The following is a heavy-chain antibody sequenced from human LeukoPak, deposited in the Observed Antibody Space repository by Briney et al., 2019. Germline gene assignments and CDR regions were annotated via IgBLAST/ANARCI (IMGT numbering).Heavy chain of an antibody. J-gene: IGHJ4*02. Sequence: GGSLRLSCAASGFTFDDYAMHWVRHAPGKGLEWVSGISWNSGSIGYADSVKGRFTISRDNAKNSLYLQMNSLRAEDTAVYYCARLYSRVGPFDYWGQGTLVTVSS. CDR1: GFTFDDYA. CDR3: ARLYSRVGPFDY. CDR2: ISWNSGSI. D-gene: IGHD5-18*01. V-gene: IGHV3-9*01.